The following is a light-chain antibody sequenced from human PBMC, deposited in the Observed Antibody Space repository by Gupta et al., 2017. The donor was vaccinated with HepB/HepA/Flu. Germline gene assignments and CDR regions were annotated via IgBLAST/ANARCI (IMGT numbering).Light chain of an antibody. Sequence: DIQMTQAPSTLSASVGDRVTISCRASQSISSWLAWYQQKPGKAPKLLIYKASSLETGVPSRFSGSGSGTEFTLPISSLQPDDFATYYCQQYNSYSRTFRQGTKVEIK. J-gene: IGKJ1*01. CDR3: QQYNSYSRT. V-gene: IGKV1-5*03. CDR2: KAS. CDR1: QSISSW.